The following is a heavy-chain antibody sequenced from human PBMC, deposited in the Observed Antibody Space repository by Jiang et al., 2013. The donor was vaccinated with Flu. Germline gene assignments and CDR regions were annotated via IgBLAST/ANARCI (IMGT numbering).Heavy chain of an antibody. J-gene: IGHJ4*02. CDR3: VRLVSGAAGNIDN. CDR1: GGSTGSRSYY. D-gene: IGHD1-26*01. V-gene: IGHV4-39*01. Sequence: SGSGLVKPSETLSLTCSVSGGSTGSRSYYWGWIRQPPGKGLEWIGSIYYSGTTYYKPSLESRVTMSVDTSKNQFSLKLRSVTAADTAVYYCVRLVSGAAGNIDNWGQGTLVTVSS. CDR2: IYYSGTT.